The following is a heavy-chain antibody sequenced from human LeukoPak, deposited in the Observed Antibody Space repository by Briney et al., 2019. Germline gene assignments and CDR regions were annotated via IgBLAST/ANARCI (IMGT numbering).Heavy chain of an antibody. CDR3: ARDMDCTNGVCYLFDY. Sequence: ASVKVSCKASGYTFTSYGISWVRQAPGQGLEWMGWISAYNGNTNYAQKLQGRVTMTTDTSTSTAYMELSSLRSEDTAVYYCARDMDCTNGVCYLFDYWGQGTLVTVSS. CDR1: GYTFTSYG. V-gene: IGHV1-18*01. CDR2: ISAYNGNT. D-gene: IGHD2-8*01. J-gene: IGHJ4*02.